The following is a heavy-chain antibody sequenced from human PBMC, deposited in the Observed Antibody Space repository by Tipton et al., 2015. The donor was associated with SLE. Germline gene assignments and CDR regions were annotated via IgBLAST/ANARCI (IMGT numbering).Heavy chain of an antibody. D-gene: IGHD3-3*01. CDR3: ARGGFWRHDAFDI. CDR2: ISYDGSHK. J-gene: IGHJ3*02. V-gene: IGHV3-30*04. CDR1: TFTFSDHA. Sequence: SLRLSCAASTFTFSDHAMHWVRQGPGKGLEWVAIISYDGSHKYYADSVKGRFTISRDNSKNMVYLQMDSLRDEDTAVYYCARGGFWRHDAFDIWGHGTMVSVSS.